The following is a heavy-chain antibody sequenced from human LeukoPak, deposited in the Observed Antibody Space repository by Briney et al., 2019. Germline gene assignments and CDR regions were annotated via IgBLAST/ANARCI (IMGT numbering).Heavy chain of an antibody. V-gene: IGHV4-59*01. CDR2: IYSSGGS. CDR3: SSTRYSSSWYDY. D-gene: IGHD6-13*01. CDR1: GGSISGYY. Sequence: SETLSLTCTVSGGSISGYYWSWLRQPPGKGLEWIAYIYSSGGSNYNPSLKSRATIPVDPSKNQFSLKLGSVTAADTAVCCRSSTRYSSSWYDYWGQGTLVTVSS. J-gene: IGHJ4*02.